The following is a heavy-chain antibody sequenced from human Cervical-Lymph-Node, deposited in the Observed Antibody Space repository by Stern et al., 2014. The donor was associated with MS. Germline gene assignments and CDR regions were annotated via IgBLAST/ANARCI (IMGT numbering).Heavy chain of an antibody. D-gene: IGHD5-12*01. V-gene: IGHV1-18*01. CDR3: ARAGYDVCGLPDY. Sequence: QDQLVQSGAEVKKPGASVKVSCKTSAYNFTNYGVTWVRQAHGQGLERMGWVSGYNGNKKYEKKFQGRATMTTDKSTNTAFMELRSLRSSDTAVYYCARAGYDVCGLPDYWGQGALVTVSS. CDR2: VSGYNGNK. J-gene: IGHJ4*02. CDR1: AYNFTNYG.